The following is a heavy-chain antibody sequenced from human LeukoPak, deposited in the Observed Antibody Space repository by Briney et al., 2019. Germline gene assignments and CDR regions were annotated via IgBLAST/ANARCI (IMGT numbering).Heavy chain of an antibody. CDR2: ISYDGTNK. V-gene: IGHV3-30-3*01. Sequence: GGSLRLSCAASGFAFSRYAMYWVRQAPGKGLEWVAAISYDGTNKYYADPVEGRFTISRDGSKNTLYLQMNSLRPEDTAVFYCARGAPPDLWGQGTMVTVSS. J-gene: IGHJ3*01. CDR3: ARGAPPDL. CDR1: GFAFSRYA.